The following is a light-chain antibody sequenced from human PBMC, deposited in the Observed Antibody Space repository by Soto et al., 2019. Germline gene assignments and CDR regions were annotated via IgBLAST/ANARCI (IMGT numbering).Light chain of an antibody. CDR1: SSNIGAGYD. V-gene: IGLV1-40*01. CDR3: QSYDSSMSGLV. J-gene: IGLJ1*01. CDR2: GNS. Sequence: QSVLTQPPSVSGAPGKRVTISCTRSSSNIGAGYDVHWYQQLPGTAPKLLIYGNSNRPSGVPDRFSGSKSGTSASLAITVLQAEDAADYYCQSYDSSMSGLVFGTGTQLTVL.